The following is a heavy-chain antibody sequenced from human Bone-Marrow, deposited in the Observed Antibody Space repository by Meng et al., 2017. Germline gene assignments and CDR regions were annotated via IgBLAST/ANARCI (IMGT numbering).Heavy chain of an antibody. CDR3: ARVDEYELGYCSGGSCYTPDY. CDR2: IKQDGSEK. D-gene: IGHD2-15*01. Sequence: GESLKISCAASGFTFSSYWMSWVRQAPGKGLEWVANIKQDGSEKYYVDSVKGRFTISRDNAKNSLYLQMNSLRAEDTAVYYCARVDEYELGYCSGGSCYTPDYWGQG. J-gene: IGHJ4*01. V-gene: IGHV3-7*01. CDR1: GFTFSSYW.